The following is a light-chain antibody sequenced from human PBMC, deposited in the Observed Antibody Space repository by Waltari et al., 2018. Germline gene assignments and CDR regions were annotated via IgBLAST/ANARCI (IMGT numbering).Light chain of an antibody. CDR2: SAS. CDR3: QQSSSYPPT. Sequence: DIQMTQSPSSVSASVGDRVTITCRASQNIGSYLIWYQQKPGKAPNLLIYSASSLQSGVPSGFIGSGSATDFTLTINSLQPDDFATYYCQQSSSYPPTFGQGTQV. V-gene: IGKV1-39*01. J-gene: IGKJ1*01. CDR1: QNIGSY.